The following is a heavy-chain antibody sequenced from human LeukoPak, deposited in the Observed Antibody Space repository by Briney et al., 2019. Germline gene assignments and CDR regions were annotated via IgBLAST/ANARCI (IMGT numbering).Heavy chain of an antibody. V-gene: IGHV1-46*01. Sequence: ASVKLSFKASVYTFTSYYMHWVRHAPGQGLEWMGIINPSGGSTSYAQKFQGRVTMTRDTSTSTDYMELSSLRSEDTAVYYCARRYSYGNFDYWGQGTLVTVSS. CDR1: VYTFTSYY. CDR2: INPSGGST. D-gene: IGHD5-18*01. J-gene: IGHJ4*02. CDR3: ARRYSYGNFDY.